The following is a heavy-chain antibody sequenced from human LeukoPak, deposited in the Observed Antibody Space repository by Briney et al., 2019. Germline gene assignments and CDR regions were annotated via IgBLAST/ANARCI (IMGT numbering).Heavy chain of an antibody. D-gene: IGHD6-19*01. J-gene: IGHJ6*02. CDR1: GFTFSSYA. Sequence: GGSLRLSCAASGFTFSSYAISWVRQAPGKGLEWVSAISGSGGSTYYADSVKGRFTISRDNSKNTLYLQMNSLRAEDTAVYYCAKQVAGRAPGYYGMDVWGQGTTVTVSS. CDR2: ISGSGGST. CDR3: AKQVAGRAPGYYGMDV. V-gene: IGHV3-23*01.